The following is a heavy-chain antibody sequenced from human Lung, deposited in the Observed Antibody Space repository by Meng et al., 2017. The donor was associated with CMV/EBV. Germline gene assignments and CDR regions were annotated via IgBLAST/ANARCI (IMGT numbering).Heavy chain of an antibody. CDR2: IYHSGST. D-gene: IGHD2-21*02. V-gene: IGHV4-4*02. Sequence: QGQLPESGPGLGTPSGTLSLTCAVSGGSSSSSNWWSWVRQPPGKGLEWIGEIYHSGSTNYNPSLKSRVTISVDKSKNQFSLKLSSVTAADTAVYYCARVVTALWGYYFDYWGQGTLVTVSS. CDR1: GGSSSSSNW. CDR3: ARVVTALWGYYFDY. J-gene: IGHJ4*02.